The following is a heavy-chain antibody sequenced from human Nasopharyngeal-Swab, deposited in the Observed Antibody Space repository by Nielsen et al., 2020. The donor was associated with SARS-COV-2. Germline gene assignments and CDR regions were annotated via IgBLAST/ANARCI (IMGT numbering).Heavy chain of an antibody. CDR1: GYTFTSYY. J-gene: IGHJ5*02. CDR2: INPSGGST. V-gene: IGHV1-46*01. CDR3: ARDLVVAGTVDWFDP. D-gene: IGHD6-19*01. Sequence: ASVKVSCKASGYTFTSYYMHWVRQAPGQGLEWMGIINPSGGSTSYAQKFQGRVTMTRDTSISTAYMELSRLRSDDTAVYYCARDLVVAGTVDWFDPWGQGTLVTVSS.